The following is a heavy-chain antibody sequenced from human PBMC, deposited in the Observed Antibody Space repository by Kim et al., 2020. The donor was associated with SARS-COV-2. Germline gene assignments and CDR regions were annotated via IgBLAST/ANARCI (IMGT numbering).Heavy chain of an antibody. CDR1: GFTFNNYN. J-gene: IGHJ6*02. Sequence: GGSLRLSCAASGFTFNNYNIDWVRQAPGKGLEWVSTISGSGGSTYYADSVKGRFTISRDNSKNMVDLQMNGLRAEDTAVYYCAREALDGWGQGTSVTVPS. CDR2: ISGSGGST. CDR3: AREALDG. V-gene: IGHV3-23*01.